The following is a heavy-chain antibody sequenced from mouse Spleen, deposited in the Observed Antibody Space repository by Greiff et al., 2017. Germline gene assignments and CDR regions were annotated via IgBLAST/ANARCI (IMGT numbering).Heavy chain of an antibody. V-gene: IGHV5-17*02. CDR3: ARVLRLYAMDY. CDR2: ISSGSSTI. D-gene: IGHD1-2*01. J-gene: IGHJ4*01. Sequence: EVMLVESGGGLVQPGGSRKLSCAASGFTFSSFGMHWVRQAPEKGLEWVAYISSGSSTIYYADTVKGRFTISRDNPKNTLFLQMTSLRSEDTAMYYCARVLRLYAMDYWGQGTSVTVSS. CDR1: GFTFSSFG.